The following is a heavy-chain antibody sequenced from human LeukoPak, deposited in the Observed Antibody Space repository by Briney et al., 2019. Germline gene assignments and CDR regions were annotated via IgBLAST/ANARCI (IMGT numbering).Heavy chain of an antibody. CDR3: AKDGTVTTGHFDY. Sequence: GGSLRLSCAASGLTFSSYAMSWVRQAPGKGLEWVSAISGSGGSTYYADSVKGRFTISRDNSKNTLYLQMNSLRAEDTAVYYCAKDGTVTTGHFDYWGQGTLVTVSS. V-gene: IGHV3-23*01. J-gene: IGHJ4*02. CDR2: ISGSGGST. D-gene: IGHD4-17*01. CDR1: GLTFSSYA.